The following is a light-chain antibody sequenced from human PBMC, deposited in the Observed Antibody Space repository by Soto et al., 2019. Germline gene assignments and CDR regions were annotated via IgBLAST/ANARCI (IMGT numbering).Light chain of an antibody. V-gene: IGKV3-11*01. CDR2: DAS. CDR1: QSVGRN. J-gene: IGKJ4*01. Sequence: EIVLTQSPATLSVSPGERATLSCRASQSVGRNLAWYQQKPGQAPGLLIYDASKRTTGIPARFSASGSGTDFTLTISSLEPEDSAVYYCQQWSKGPSLTFGGGTKVDIK. CDR3: QQWSKGPSLT.